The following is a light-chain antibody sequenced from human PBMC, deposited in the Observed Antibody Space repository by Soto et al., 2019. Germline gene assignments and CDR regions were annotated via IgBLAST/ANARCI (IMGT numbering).Light chain of an antibody. V-gene: IGLV2-18*02. CDR1: SSDVGSYNR. CDR3: SSYTSSSTVV. J-gene: IGLJ2*01. Sequence: QSVLTQPPSVSGSPGQSVTISCTGTSSDVGSYNRVSWYQQPPDTAPKLMIYEVSNRPSGVPDRFSGSKSGNTASLTISGLQAEDEADYYCSSYTSSSTVVFGGGTQLTVL. CDR2: EVS.